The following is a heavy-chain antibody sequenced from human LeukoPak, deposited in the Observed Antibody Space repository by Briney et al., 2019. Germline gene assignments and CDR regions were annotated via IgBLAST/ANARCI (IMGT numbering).Heavy chain of an antibody. CDR3: ARDGAYSSSWVWFDP. CDR1: GFTFSSYE. J-gene: IGHJ5*02. CDR2: ISSSGSTI. D-gene: IGHD6-13*01. Sequence: PGGSPRLSCAASGFTFSSYEMNWVRQAPGKGLEWVSYISSSGSTIYYADSVKGRFTISRDNAKNSLYLQMNSLRAEDTAVYYCARDGAYSSSWVWFDPWGQGTLVTVSS. V-gene: IGHV3-48*03.